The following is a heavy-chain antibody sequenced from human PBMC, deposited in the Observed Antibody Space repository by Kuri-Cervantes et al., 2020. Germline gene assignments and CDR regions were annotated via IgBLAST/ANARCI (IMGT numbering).Heavy chain of an antibody. CDR2: ISGSGGST. V-gene: IGHV3-23*01. CDR1: GFTFSSYA. J-gene: IGHJ4*02. D-gene: IGHD1-26*01. CDR3: ARSGSYYPTIDY. Sequence: GESLKISCAASGFTFSSYAMSWVRQAPGKGLEWVSAISGSGGSTYYADSVKGRFTISRDNSKDTLYLQMNSLRAEDTAVYYCARSGSYYPTIDYWGQGTLVTVSS.